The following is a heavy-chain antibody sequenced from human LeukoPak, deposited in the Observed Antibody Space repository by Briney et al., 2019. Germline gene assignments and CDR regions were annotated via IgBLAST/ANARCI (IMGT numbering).Heavy chain of an antibody. J-gene: IGHJ6*02. CDR2: INRDGSER. Sequence: GGSLRLFCAASGFTFSNYWMTWVRQAPGKRLEWVANINRDGSERYYVDSVKGRFTISRDDAKSSLYLQMNSLRAEDTAVYYCARRNAMDVWGQGTTVIVFS. CDR1: GFTFSNYW. CDR3: ARRNAMDV. V-gene: IGHV3-7*03.